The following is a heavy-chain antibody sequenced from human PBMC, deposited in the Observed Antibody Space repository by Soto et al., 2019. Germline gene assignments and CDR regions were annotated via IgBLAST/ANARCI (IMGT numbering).Heavy chain of an antibody. J-gene: IGHJ2*01. Sequence: HAQLQESGPGPVKPSETLSLTCTVSGGSVSGGTHYWSWIRQPPGKGLEWIGYIYNSGSTNYNPSLKSRVTISVDTSKNQFSLKLSSVTAADTAVYYCARGYRTSWYWFDLWGRGTLVTVSS. CDR1: GGSVSGGTHY. CDR2: IYNSGST. V-gene: IGHV4-61*01. CDR3: ARGYRTSWYWFDL. D-gene: IGHD6-13*01.